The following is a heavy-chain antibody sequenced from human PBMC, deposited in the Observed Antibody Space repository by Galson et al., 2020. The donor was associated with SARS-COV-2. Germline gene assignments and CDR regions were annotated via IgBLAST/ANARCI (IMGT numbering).Heavy chain of an antibody. V-gene: IGHV1-18*04. Sequence: ASVKVSCKASGYLFTRYGITWVRQAPGQGLEWMGWISAFNGNTNYPQKLKDRVKLTTDTSTTTAYMELRSLRSDDTAVYYCAREYGPGSYVGIDFWGQGTQVNVSS. J-gene: IGHJ4*02. CDR2: ISAFNGNT. CDR3: AREYGPGSYVGIDF. D-gene: IGHD3-10*01. CDR1: GYLFTRYG.